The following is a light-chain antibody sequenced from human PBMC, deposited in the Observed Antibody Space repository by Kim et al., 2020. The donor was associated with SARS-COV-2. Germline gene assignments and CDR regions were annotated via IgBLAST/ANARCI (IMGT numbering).Light chain of an antibody. CDR1: RLGDKY. V-gene: IGLV3-1*01. CDR3: QGWDSDTMF. Sequence: YELTQPPSVSVSPGQTATITCSGHRLGDKYASWYQQKPGQTPVVVIYQDDKRPSGIPERFSGSNSGNTATLTISGAQPVDEADYYCQGWDSDTMFFGGGTKVTVL. J-gene: IGLJ2*01. CDR2: QDD.